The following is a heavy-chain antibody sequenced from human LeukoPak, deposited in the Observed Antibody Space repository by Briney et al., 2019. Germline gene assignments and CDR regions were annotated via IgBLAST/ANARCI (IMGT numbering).Heavy chain of an antibody. Sequence: GGSLRLSCAASGFTFINYWMVWVRQAPGKGLLWVSRINSDGSSTTYADTVKGRFTISRGNAKNTVYLQMNSLRAEDTAVYYCARVQGCSGGTCYFHYWGQGTLVTVSS. J-gene: IGHJ4*02. V-gene: IGHV3-74*01. CDR3: ARVQGCSGGTCYFHY. D-gene: IGHD2-15*01. CDR1: GFTFINYW. CDR2: INSDGSST.